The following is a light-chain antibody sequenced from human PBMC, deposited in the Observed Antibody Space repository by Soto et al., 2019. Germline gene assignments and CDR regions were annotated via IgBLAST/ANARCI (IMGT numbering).Light chain of an antibody. V-gene: IGLV2-23*01. Sequence: QSALTQPASVSGSPGQSITISCTGTSSDVGSYNLVSWYQQHPGKAPKLMIYEGNKRPSGVSNRFSGSKSANTASLTISGLQTADEADYYCCSYAGTTTFVFGTGTKVTVL. CDR3: CSYAGTTTFV. CDR2: EGN. CDR1: SSDVGSYNL. J-gene: IGLJ1*01.